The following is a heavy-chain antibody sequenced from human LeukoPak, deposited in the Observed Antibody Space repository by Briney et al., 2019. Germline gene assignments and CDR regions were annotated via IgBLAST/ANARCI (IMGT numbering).Heavy chain of an antibody. Sequence: GGSLRLSCAASGFIFRNYAISWVRQAPGKGLEWVSSISDNGLSTSYARSVKGRFTISRDDAKNTVYLQMNSLRAEDTAFYYCARNLTGYHQRLDYCGQGTLVTVSS. J-gene: IGHJ4*02. D-gene: IGHD3-9*01. V-gene: IGHV3-23*01. CDR3: ARNLTGYHQRLDY. CDR2: ISDNGLST. CDR1: GFIFRNYA.